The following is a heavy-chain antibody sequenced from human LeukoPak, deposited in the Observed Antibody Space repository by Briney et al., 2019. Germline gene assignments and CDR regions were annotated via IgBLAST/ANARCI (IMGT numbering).Heavy chain of an antibody. V-gene: IGHV1-8*03. Sequence: ASVKVSCKASGYTFTSYDINWVRQATGQGLEWMGWMNPNSGNTGYAQKFQGRVTITRNTSISTAYMELSSPRSEDTAVYYCARVAGYYYDSSGYYYTYNWFDPWGQGTLVTVSS. J-gene: IGHJ5*02. D-gene: IGHD3-22*01. CDR2: MNPNSGNT. CDR3: ARVAGYYYDSSGYYYTYNWFDP. CDR1: GYTFTSYD.